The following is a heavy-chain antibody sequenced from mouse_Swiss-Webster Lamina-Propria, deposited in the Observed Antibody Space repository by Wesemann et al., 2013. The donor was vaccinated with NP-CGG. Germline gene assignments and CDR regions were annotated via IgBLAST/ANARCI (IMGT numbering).Heavy chain of an antibody. CDR2: INPYYGST. CDR3: VRYDEAMDY. Sequence: EIQLQQTGPELVKPGASVKISCKASGYSFTDYIMLWVKQSHGKSLEWIGNINPYYGSTSYNLKFKGKATLTVDKSSSTAYMQLNSLTSEDSAVYYCVRYDEAMDYWGQGTSVTVSS. D-gene: IGHD2-14*01. CDR1: GYSFTDYI. J-gene: IGHJ4*01. V-gene: IGHV1-39*01.